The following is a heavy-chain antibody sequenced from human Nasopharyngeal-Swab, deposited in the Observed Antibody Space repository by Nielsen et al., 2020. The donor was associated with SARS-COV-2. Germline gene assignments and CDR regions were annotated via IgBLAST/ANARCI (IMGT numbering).Heavy chain of an antibody. Sequence: GGSLRLSCVASGFTFRDYWLCWVRQAPAKGLEWVASIKQDGSERNYVDSVKGRFTISRDNAKNSLFLQMDSLRTADTAFYYCARVGGRTSPMGSWGQGTLVTVSS. CDR2: IKQDGSER. V-gene: IGHV3-7*01. J-gene: IGHJ4*02. D-gene: IGHD3-10*01. CDR3: ARVGGRTSPMGS. CDR1: GFTFRDYW.